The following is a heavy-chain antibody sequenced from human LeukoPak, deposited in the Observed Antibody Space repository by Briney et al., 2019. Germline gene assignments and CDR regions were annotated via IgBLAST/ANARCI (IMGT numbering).Heavy chain of an antibody. Sequence: GESLNVSCEGSGYSFTSYWIGWVRQMPGKGLEWMGIIYPGDSDTRYSPSFQGQVTISADKSISTAYLQWSSLKASDTAMYYCARLTGYSSSWYDVEGFDPWGQGTLVTVSS. V-gene: IGHV5-51*01. D-gene: IGHD6-13*01. CDR1: GYSFTSYW. CDR3: ARLTGYSSSWYDVEGFDP. CDR2: IYPGDSDT. J-gene: IGHJ5*02.